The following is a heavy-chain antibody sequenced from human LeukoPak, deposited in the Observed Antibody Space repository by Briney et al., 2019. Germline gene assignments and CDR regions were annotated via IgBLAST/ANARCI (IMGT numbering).Heavy chain of an antibody. J-gene: IGHJ1*01. CDR2: IYTSGST. CDR1: GGSLKSGSYY. CDR3: ATVSPTGKYCQH. D-gene: IGHD4-17*01. V-gene: IGHV4-61*02. Sequence: SETLSLTCTVSGGSLKSGSYYWSWLRQPAGTGLEWIGRIYTSGSTNYNPSLKSRVTISVDTSKNQFSLKLSSVTAADTAVYYCATVSPTGKYCQHWGQGTLVTVSS.